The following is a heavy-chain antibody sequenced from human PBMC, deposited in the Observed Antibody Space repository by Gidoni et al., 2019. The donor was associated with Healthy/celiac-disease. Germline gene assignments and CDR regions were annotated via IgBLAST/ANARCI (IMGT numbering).Heavy chain of an antibody. CDR2: IYYSGST. CDR3: ARHESEYYDSSGLNWFDP. D-gene: IGHD3-22*01. V-gene: IGHV4-39*01. J-gene: IGHJ5*02. CDR1: GGSISSSTYY. Sequence: QLQLQESGPGLVKPSETLSLTCTASGGSISSSTYYWGWIPQPPGKGLEWIGSIYYSGSTYYNPSLKSRVTISVDTSKNQFSLKLSSVTAADTAVYYCARHESEYYDSSGLNWFDPWGQGTLVTVSS.